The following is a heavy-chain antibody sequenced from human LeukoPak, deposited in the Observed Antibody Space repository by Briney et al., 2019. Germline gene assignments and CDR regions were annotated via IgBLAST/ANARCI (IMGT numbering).Heavy chain of an antibody. J-gene: IGHJ2*01. CDR1: GGSVSSDY. CDR3: ARVLRTYDRSGLYFWYFDL. D-gene: IGHD3-22*01. V-gene: IGHV4-59*02. CDR2: INDSGST. Sequence: SETLSLTCTVSGGSVSSDYWNWIRQPPGKELEWIGFINDSGSTNYRPSFESRATISRDTSKNQFSLRLSSVTAADTAVYYCARVLRTYDRSGLYFWYFDLWGRGALVTVSS.